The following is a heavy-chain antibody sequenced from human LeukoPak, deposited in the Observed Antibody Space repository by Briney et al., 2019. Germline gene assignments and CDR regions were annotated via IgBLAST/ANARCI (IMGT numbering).Heavy chain of an antibody. CDR3: AKEGSEDPITMVRGVIIGRGAFDI. D-gene: IGHD3-10*01. CDR1: GFTFSDYY. CDR2: ISSGGSTI. V-gene: IGHV3-11*01. Sequence: GGSLRLSCAVSGFTFSDYYMSWIRQAPGKGLEWVSYISSGGSTISHADSVKGRFTISRDNAKNSLYLQMNSLRAEDTALYYCAKEGSEDPITMVRGVIIGRGAFDIWGQGTMVTVSS. J-gene: IGHJ3*02.